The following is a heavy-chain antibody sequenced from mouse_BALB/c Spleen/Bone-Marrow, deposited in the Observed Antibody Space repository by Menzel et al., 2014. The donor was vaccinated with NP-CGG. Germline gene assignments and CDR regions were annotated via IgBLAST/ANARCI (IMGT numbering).Heavy chain of an antibody. Sequence: VQLQQSGAELMKPGASVKISCKATGYTFSSYWIEWVKQRPGHGLEWIGEILPGSGSTNYNEKFKGKATFTADTSSNTAYMQLSSLTSEDSAVYYCAREDGHWYFDVWGAGTTVTVSS. V-gene: IGHV1-9*01. D-gene: IGHD1-1*01. CDR1: GYTFSSYW. CDR3: AREDGHWYFDV. CDR2: ILPGSGST. J-gene: IGHJ1*01.